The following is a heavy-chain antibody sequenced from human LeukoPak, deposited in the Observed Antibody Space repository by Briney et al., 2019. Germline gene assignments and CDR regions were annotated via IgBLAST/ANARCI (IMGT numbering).Heavy chain of an antibody. Sequence: GGSLRLSCAASGFTFSSYSMNWVRQAPGKGLEWVSSISSSSSYIYYADPVKGRFTISRDNAKNSLYLQMNSLRAEDTAVYYCAREGIVVVPAAPGAFDIWGQGTMVTVSS. J-gene: IGHJ3*02. V-gene: IGHV3-21*01. CDR3: AREGIVVVPAAPGAFDI. D-gene: IGHD2-2*01. CDR2: ISSSSSYI. CDR1: GFTFSSYS.